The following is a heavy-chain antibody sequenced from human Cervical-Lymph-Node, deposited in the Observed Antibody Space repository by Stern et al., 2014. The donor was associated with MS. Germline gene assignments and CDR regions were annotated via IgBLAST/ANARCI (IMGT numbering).Heavy chain of an antibody. CDR3: ARGSPDPEGY. CDR2: INVNSGGT. Sequence: QVQLVQSGAEVKKPGASVKVSCKASGYTFTGYYIHWVRQAPGQGLEWMGRINVNSGGTNYAQKFQGRVTMTRDTSISTAYTELSRLRSDDTAVYYCARGSPDPEGYWGQGTLVTVSS. CDR1: GYTFTGYY. V-gene: IGHV1-2*06. D-gene: IGHD1-14*01. J-gene: IGHJ4*02.